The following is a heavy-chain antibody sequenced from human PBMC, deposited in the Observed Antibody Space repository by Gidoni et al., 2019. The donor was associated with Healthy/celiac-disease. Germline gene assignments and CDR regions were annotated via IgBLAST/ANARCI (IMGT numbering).Heavy chain of an antibody. V-gene: IGHV3-73*02. CDR1: GFPFSGSA. CDR2: IRSKANSYAT. J-gene: IGHJ4*02. Sequence: EVQLVESGGGLVQPGGSLKLSCAASGFPFSGSAMPWVRPASGKGREWVGRIRSKANSYATAYAASVKGRFTISRDDSKNTAYLQMNSLKTEDTAVYYCTSTSPYYDFWSGWPRFDYWGQGTLVTVSS. D-gene: IGHD3-3*01. CDR3: TSTSPYYDFWSGWPRFDY.